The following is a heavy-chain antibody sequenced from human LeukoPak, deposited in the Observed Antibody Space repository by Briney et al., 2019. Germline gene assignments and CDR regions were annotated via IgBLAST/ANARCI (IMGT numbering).Heavy chain of an antibody. J-gene: IGHJ6*02. CDR2: IYYSGST. V-gene: IGHV4-59*08. CDR3: ARRNYYGSGSYPNYYYYYGMDV. CDR1: GGSISSYY. Sequence: SETLSLTCTVSGGSISSYYWSWIRQPPGKGLEWIGYIYYSGSTNYNPSLKSRVTISVDTSKNQFSLKLSSVTAADTAVYYCARRNYYGSGSYPNYYYYYGMDVWGQGTTVTVSS. D-gene: IGHD3-10*01.